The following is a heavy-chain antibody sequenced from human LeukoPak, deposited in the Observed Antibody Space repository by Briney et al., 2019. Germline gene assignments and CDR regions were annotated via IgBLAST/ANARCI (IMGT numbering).Heavy chain of an antibody. CDR1: GYTFTGYY. CDR3: ARSRGSSGWYFEMGPTEYYFDY. Sequence: ASVKVSCKASGYTFTGYYMHWVRQAPGQGLEWMGRINPNSGGTNYAQKFQGRVTMTRDTSISTAYMELSRLRSDDTAVYYCARSRGSSGWYFEMGPTEYYFDYWGQGTLVTVSS. V-gene: IGHV1-2*06. D-gene: IGHD6-19*01. CDR2: INPNSGGT. J-gene: IGHJ4*02.